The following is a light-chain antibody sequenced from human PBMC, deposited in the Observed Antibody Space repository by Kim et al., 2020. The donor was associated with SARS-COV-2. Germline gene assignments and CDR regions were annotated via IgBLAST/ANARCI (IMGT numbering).Light chain of an antibody. CDR3: QQRSNWPPT. J-gene: IGKJ5*01. Sequence: LSPGESAALSCRASETIGNFLAWYQQRPGQAPRLLIYDASNRATGTPARFSGSGSGTDFTLTISSLEPEDFALYYCQQRSNWPPTFGQGTRLEIK. V-gene: IGKV3-11*01. CDR2: DAS. CDR1: ETIGNF.